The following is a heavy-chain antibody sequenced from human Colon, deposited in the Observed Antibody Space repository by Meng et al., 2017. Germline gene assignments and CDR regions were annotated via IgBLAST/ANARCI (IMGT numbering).Heavy chain of an antibody. V-gene: IGHV3-21*01. CDR2: ITGDSTYI. CDR3: TRGWMPE. CDR1: GFTVRGFS. D-gene: IGHD2-2*01. J-gene: IGHJ4*01. Sequence: VELGCCLCQPGAVLILSCAAAGFTVRGFSLSWVRQAPGKGLEWVSSITGDSTYIYYADSVKGRFTVSRDNAKNSLYLQMNSLRADDTAVYYCTRGWMPEWGQGTLVTVSS.